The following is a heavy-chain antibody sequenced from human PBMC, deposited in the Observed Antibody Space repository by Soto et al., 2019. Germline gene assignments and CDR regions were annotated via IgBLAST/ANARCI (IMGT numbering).Heavy chain of an antibody. CDR1: GYTFTGYY. CDR2: INPNSGGT. Sequence: QVQLVQSGAEVKKPGASVKVSCKASGYTFTGYYMHWVRQAPGQGLEWMGWINPNSGGTNYAQKFQGWVTMTRDTSSSTAYMELSRLRSDDTAVYYCARDLAYCGGDCYPYYYYGMDVWGQGTTVTVSS. D-gene: IGHD2-21*02. J-gene: IGHJ6*02. CDR3: ARDLAYCGGDCYPYYYYGMDV. V-gene: IGHV1-2*04.